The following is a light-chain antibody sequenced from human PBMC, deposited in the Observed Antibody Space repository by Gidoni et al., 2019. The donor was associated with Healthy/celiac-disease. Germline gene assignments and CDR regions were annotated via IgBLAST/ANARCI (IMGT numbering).Light chain of an antibody. Sequence: IPMTQSPSSLSASVGDRVNLTCQASQDISNYFNWYQQIPGKATNLMIYDASNLETGVPSRFSGSGFGKDCTCTISSLKPEESATYYCQQYDNLPSAVGEGTRLEIK. CDR3: QQYDNLPSA. J-gene: IGKJ5*01. CDR1: QDISNY. CDR2: DAS. V-gene: IGKV1-33*01.